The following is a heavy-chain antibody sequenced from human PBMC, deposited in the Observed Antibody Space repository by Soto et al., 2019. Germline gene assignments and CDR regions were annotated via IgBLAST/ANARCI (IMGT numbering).Heavy chain of an antibody. V-gene: IGHV1-69*01. Sequence: QVQLVQSGAEVKKPGSSVKVSCKASGGTFSSYAISWVRQAPGQGLEWRGGIIPISGTANYAQKFQGRVTITADESTSTVSMELRSLRSEDTAVYFCARSQGSSTSLEIYYYYCYGMDVWGQGTTVTVSS. J-gene: IGHJ6*02. D-gene: IGHD2-2*01. CDR3: ARSQGSSTSLEIYYYYCYGMDV. CDR2: IIPISGTA. CDR1: GGTFSSYA.